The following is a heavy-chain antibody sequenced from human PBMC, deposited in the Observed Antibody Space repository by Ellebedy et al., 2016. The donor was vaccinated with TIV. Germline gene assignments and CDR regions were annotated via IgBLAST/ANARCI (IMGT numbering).Heavy chain of an antibody. Sequence: SGPTLVXPTQTLTLTCTFSGFSLSDTGEGVVWIRQPPGEALEWLALIYWNDDKRYSPSLKSRVTITKDTSRNQVVLTMTNMVPMDTATYYCAHTAAIFGVAAPFDYWGQGTLVTVSS. CDR2: IYWNDDK. D-gene: IGHD3-3*01. CDR3: AHTAAIFGVAAPFDY. J-gene: IGHJ4*02. CDR1: GFSLSDTGEG. V-gene: IGHV2-5*01.